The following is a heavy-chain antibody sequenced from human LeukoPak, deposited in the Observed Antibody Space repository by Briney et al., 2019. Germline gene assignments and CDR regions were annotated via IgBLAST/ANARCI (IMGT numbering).Heavy chain of an antibody. J-gene: IGHJ4*02. D-gene: IGHD3-16*02. CDR3: VSFGVIVITGDFDY. CDR2: IYYSGST. Sequence: KPSETLSLTCTVSGASISSSSYYWGWIREPPGKGLEWFGSIYYSGSTYYNPSLKSRVTISVDTSKNQFSLKLSSVTAADTAVYYCVSFGVIVITGDFDYWGQGTLVTVSS. CDR1: GASISSSSYY. V-gene: IGHV4-39*01.